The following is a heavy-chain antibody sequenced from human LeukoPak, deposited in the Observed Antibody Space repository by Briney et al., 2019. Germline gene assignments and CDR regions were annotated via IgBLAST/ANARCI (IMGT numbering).Heavy chain of an antibody. J-gene: IGHJ6*04. Sequence: KSGGSLRLSRAASGFTFSDYYMSWIRQAPGKGLEWLSYISSSGSGIFYADSVKGQFTMSRDNAKNSLYLQMNSLRAEDTAVYYCARTTPGSVDVWGKGTTVTVSS. V-gene: IGHV3-11*04. CDR1: GFTFSDYY. CDR3: ARTTPGSVDV. D-gene: IGHD3-10*01. CDR2: ISSSGSGI.